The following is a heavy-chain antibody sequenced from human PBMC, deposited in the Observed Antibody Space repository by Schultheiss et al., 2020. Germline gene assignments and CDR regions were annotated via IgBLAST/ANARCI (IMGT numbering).Heavy chain of an antibody. CDR1: GGSISSYY. J-gene: IGHJ4*02. CDR3: ARMANLGGYSYGFFES. Sequence: SETLSLTCTVSGGSISSYYWSWIRQPPGKGLEWIGYIYYRGSTDSNPSLKSRVTISVDSSKNQISLRLRSVTAADTAVYYCARMANLGGYSYGFFESWGQETLVTVSS. CDR2: IYYRGST. V-gene: IGHV4-59*01. D-gene: IGHD5-18*01.